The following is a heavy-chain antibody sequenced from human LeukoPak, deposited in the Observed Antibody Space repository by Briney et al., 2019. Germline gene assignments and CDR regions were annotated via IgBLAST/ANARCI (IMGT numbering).Heavy chain of an antibody. Sequence: PSETLSLTCTVSGGSISSYYWSWIRQPPGKGLEWIGEINHSGSTNYNPSLKSRVTISVDTSKNQFSLKLSSVTAADTAVYYCARRPYCSGGSCYSFGWFDPWGQGTLVTVSS. V-gene: IGHV4-34*01. CDR2: INHSGST. CDR3: ARRPYCSGGSCYSFGWFDP. CDR1: GGSISSYY. J-gene: IGHJ5*02. D-gene: IGHD2-15*01.